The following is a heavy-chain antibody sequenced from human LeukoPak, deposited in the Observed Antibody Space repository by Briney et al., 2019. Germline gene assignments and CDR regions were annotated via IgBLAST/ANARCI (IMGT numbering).Heavy chain of an antibody. D-gene: IGHD2-15*01. Sequence: PSETLSLTCTVSGDSISSYYWSWIRQPAGKGLEWIGRIYITGNTDYNPSLKSRVTVSVDTSKNQFSLRLSSVTAADTAVYYCARDVVVVGATRGRWFDPWGQGTLVTVSS. V-gene: IGHV4-4*07. CDR1: GDSISSYY. CDR2: IYITGNT. CDR3: ARDVVVVGATRGRWFDP. J-gene: IGHJ5*02.